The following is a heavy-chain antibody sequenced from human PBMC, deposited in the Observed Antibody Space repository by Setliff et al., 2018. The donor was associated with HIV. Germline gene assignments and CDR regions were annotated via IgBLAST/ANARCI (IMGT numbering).Heavy chain of an antibody. CDR1: GYIFTDYY. CDR3: ATDPGYSSTWYSESFQH. CDR2: INPEDGET. J-gene: IGHJ1*01. D-gene: IGHD6-13*01. V-gene: IGHV1-24*01. Sequence: GASVKVSCKASGYIFTDYYMHWVRQAPGKELEWMAHINPEDGETFYAQKFQGRLTMTEDTSTDTVYMELSSLRSDDTAMYYCATDPGYSSTWYSESFQHWGQGTVVTVSS.